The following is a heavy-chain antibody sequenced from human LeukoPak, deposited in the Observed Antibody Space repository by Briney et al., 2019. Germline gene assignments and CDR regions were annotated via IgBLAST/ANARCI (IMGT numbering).Heavy chain of an antibody. J-gene: IGHJ4*02. CDR1: GFTFSTYW. CDR2: IHQDGNEK. CDR3: ARGDKFSGDY. Sequence: GSLRLSCAASGFTFSTYWMSWVRQAPGKGLEGVANIHQDGNEKYYVDSVKGRFTISRDNAENSLYLQMNSLRAEDTAVYYCARGDKFSGDYWGQGTLVTVSS. V-gene: IGHV3-7*04. D-gene: IGHD2-15*01.